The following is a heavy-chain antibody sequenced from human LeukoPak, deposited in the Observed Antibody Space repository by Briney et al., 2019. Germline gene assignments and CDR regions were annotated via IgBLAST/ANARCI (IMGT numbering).Heavy chain of an antibody. CDR2: MNPNSGNT. J-gene: IGHJ6*02. Sequence: GASVKVSCTASGYTFTSYDINWVRQATGQGLEWMGWMNPNSGNTGYAQKFQGRVTMTRNTSISTAYMELSSLRSEDTAVYYCARVYYYDSSGYYGEDYGMDVWGQGTTVTVSS. CDR3: ARVYYYDSSGYYGEDYGMDV. V-gene: IGHV1-8*01. CDR1: GYTFTSYD. D-gene: IGHD3-22*01.